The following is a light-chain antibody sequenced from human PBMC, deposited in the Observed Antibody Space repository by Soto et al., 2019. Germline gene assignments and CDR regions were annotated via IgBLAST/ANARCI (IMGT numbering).Light chain of an antibody. CDR3: HQYGRSPIYT. J-gene: IGKJ3*01. Sequence: EIVLTQSPGTLSLSPGERATLSCRGIQSVSSTFLAWYQQKPGQAPRLLIYGASTRATGIPDRFSGSGSGTDFTLTISRLEPEDFAVYYCHQYGRSPIYTFGPGTKVDIK. V-gene: IGKV3-20*01. CDR2: GAS. CDR1: QSVSSTF.